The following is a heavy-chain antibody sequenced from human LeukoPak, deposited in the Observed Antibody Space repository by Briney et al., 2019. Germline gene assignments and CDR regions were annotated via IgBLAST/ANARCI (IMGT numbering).Heavy chain of an antibody. D-gene: IGHD3-10*01. J-gene: IGHJ3*02. Sequence: TLSLTCTVSGGSINFYYWNWIRQPPGKALEWLARIDWDDDKYYSTSLKTRLTISKDTSKNQVVLTMTNMDPVDTATYYCARISVATDAFDIWGQGTMVTVS. CDR2: IDWDDDK. CDR3: ARISVATDAFDI. CDR1: GGSINFYYWN. V-gene: IGHV2-70*11.